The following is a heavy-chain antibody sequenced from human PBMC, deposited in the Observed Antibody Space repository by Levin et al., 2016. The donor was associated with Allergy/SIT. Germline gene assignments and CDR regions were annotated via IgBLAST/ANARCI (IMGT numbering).Heavy chain of an antibody. V-gene: IGHV3-30*18. J-gene: IGHJ6*02. CDR3: AKNRIAVAIYYYYGMDV. CDR2: ISYDGSNK. Sequence: LSLTCAASGFTFSSCGMQWVRQAPGKGLEWVAVISYDGSNKYYADSVKGRFTISRDNSKNTLYLQMNSLRAEDTAVYYCAKNRIAVAIYYYYGMDVWGQGTTVTVFS. D-gene: IGHD6-19*01. CDR1: GFTFSSCG.